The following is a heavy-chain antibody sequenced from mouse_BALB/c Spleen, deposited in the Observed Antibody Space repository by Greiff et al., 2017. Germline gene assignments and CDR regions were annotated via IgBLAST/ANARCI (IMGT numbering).Heavy chain of an antibody. V-gene: IGHV5-6-5*01. CDR1: GFTFSSYA. Sequence: EVQRVESGGGLVKPGGSLKLSCAASGFTFSSYAMSWVRQTPEKRLEWVASISSGGSTYYPDSVKGRFTISRDNARNILYLQMSSLRSEDTAMYYCARGPIFDYWGQGTTLTVSS. CDR3: ARGPIFDY. CDR2: ISSGGST. J-gene: IGHJ2*01.